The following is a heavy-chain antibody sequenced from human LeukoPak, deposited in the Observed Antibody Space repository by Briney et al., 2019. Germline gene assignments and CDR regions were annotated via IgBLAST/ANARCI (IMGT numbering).Heavy chain of an antibody. V-gene: IGHV3-30*02. D-gene: IGHD2-15*01. CDR2: IRYDGSNK. CDR3: ATRKYCSGGSCYRGSYLDY. Sequence: GGSLRLSCAASGFTFSSYGMHWVRQAPGKRLEWVAFIRYDGSNKYYADSVKGRFTISRDNSKNTLYLQMSSLRAEDTAVYYCATRKYCSGGSCYRGSYLDYWGQGTLVTVSS. CDR1: GFTFSSYG. J-gene: IGHJ4*02.